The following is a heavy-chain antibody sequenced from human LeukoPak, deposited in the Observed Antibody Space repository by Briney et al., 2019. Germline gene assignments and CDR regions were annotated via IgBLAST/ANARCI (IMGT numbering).Heavy chain of an antibody. CDR1: GGSISSGGYY. V-gene: IGHV4-31*03. Sequence: SETLSLTCTVSGGSISSGGYYWSWIRQHPGKGLEWIGYIYCSGSTYYNPSLKSRVTISVDTSKNQFSLKLSSVTAADTAVYYCARAKTSSGYYYSFSFDYWGQGTLVTVSS. J-gene: IGHJ4*02. CDR3: ARAKTSSGYYYSFSFDY. D-gene: IGHD3-22*01. CDR2: IYCSGST.